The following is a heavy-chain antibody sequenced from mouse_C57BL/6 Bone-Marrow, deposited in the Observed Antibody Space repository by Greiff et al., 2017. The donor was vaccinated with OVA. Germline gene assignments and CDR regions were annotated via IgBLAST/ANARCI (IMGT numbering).Heavy chain of an antibody. J-gene: IGHJ3*01. CDR3: ARSSGIYYYGPAWFAY. D-gene: IGHD1-1*01. Sequence: QVQLKQPGTELVKPGASVKLSCKASGYTFTSYWMHWVKQRPGQGLEWIGNINPSNGGPNYNEKFKSKATLTVDKSSSTAYMQLSSLTSEDSAVYYCARSSGIYYYGPAWFAYWGQGTLVTVSA. CDR2: INPSNGGP. CDR1: GYTFTSYW. V-gene: IGHV1-53*01.